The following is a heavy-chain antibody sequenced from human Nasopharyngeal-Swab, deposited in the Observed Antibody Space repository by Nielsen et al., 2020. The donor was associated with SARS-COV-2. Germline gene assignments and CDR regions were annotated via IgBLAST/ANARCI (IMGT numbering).Heavy chain of an antibody. D-gene: IGHD3-3*01. CDR1: GGSMTSNNYY. CDR2: IYYNGIT. Sequence: SETLSLTCSVSGGSMTSNNYYWGWIRQPPEKGLEWIGHIYYNGITYYNPSLKSRVTISLDTSKSQFSLKLTSVTAADTAVYYCARAIKIFGAVVGSFDPWGQGTLVTVSS. CDR3: ARAIKIFGAVVGSFDP. V-gene: IGHV4-39*07. J-gene: IGHJ5*02.